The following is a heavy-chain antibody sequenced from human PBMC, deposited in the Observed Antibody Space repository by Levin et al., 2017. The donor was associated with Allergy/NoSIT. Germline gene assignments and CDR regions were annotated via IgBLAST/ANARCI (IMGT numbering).Heavy chain of an antibody. CDR2: INHSGGST. CDR3: AKDSDFWSGYYTH. D-gene: IGHD3-3*01. J-gene: IGHJ4*02. Sequence: GGSLRLSCVVSGFTFSTYGMSWVRQAPGKGLEWVSDINHSGGSTYYADSVKGRFTISRDNSKNTLYLQMNDLRPEDTAVYYCAKDSDFWSGYYTHWGQGTLVTVSS. CDR1: GFTFSTYG. V-gene: IGHV3-23*01.